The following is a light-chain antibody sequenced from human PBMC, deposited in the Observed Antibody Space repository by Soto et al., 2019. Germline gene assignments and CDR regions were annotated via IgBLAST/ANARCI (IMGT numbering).Light chain of an antibody. CDR3: AAWDGSLSAWV. CDR2: LNN. CDR1: SSNIGTKY. V-gene: IGLV1-47*02. Sequence: QSVLTQPPSASGTPGQMVTISCSGSSSNIGTKYVYWYQQLPGTAPKLLIYLNNHRPSGVPDRFSGSKSGTSASLAISGRRSEDEADYYCAAWDGSLSAWVFGGGTKLTVL. J-gene: IGLJ3*02.